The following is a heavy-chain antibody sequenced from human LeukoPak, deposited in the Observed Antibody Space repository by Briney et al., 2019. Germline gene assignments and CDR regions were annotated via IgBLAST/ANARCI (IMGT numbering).Heavy chain of an antibody. Sequence: ASVKVSCKASGYTFTGYYMHWVRQAPGQGLEWMGWINPNSGGTNYAQKFQGRVTMTRDTSISTAYMELSRLRSEDTAVYYCAREHGLGYYYMDVWGKGTTVTVSS. V-gene: IGHV1-2*02. CDR2: INPNSGGT. CDR3: AREHGLGYYYMDV. D-gene: IGHD7-27*01. CDR1: GYTFTGYY. J-gene: IGHJ6*03.